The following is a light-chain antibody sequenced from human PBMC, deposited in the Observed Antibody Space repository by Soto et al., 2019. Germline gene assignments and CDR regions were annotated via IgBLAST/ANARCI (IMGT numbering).Light chain of an antibody. V-gene: IGLV2-14*01. J-gene: IGLJ1*01. CDR3: SSYTSSSTLCV. CDR2: DVS. CDR1: SSDVGGYNY. Sequence: QSALTQPASVSGSPGQSITISCTGTSSDVGGYNYVSWYQQHPGKATKLMIYDVSNRPSGVSNRFSGSKSGNTASLTISGLQAEDEADYYCSSYTSSSTLCVFGTGTKV.